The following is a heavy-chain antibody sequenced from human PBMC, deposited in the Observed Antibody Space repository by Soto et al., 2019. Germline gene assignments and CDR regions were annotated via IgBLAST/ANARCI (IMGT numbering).Heavy chain of an antibody. CDR2: IHYSGRI. J-gene: IGHJ4*02. CDR3: ARQIGHFDT. CDR1: GYSISTTTYY. Sequence: QLQLQESGPGLVKPSETLSLTCTVSGYSISTTTYYWGWVRQSPGMGLEWIGSIHYSGRIYDNPSRRHRVTISVDTSKNQSSLRLNSVTAADTAVYYCARQIGHFDTWGQGTLVTVSS. V-gene: IGHV4-39*01.